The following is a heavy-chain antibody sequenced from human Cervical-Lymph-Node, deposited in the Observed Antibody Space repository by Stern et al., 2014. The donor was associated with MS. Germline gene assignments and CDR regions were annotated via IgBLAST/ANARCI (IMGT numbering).Heavy chain of an antibody. J-gene: IGHJ3*01. Sequence: QLQLQESGPGLVKPSQTLSLTCTVSGDSVSSGSYYWNWIRQPAGKGLEWIGRIYSTGSTNYSPSLKSRVTISKATPKTQFSLGLSSLTAADTAVYYCARVLGFYDSSGYYYDAFDVWGQGTMVTVSS. CDR3: ARVLGFYDSSGYYYDAFDV. V-gene: IGHV4-61*02. D-gene: IGHD3-22*01. CDR1: GDSVSSGSYY. CDR2: IYSTGST.